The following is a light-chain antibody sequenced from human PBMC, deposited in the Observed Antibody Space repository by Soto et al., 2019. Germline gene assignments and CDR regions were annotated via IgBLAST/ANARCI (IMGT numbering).Light chain of an antibody. Sequence: QSVLTQPPSVSGAPGQRVTISCTGSRSTIGGGYDVHWYQQLPGTAPKLLIYGNNNRPSGVPDRFSGSKSGTSASLAITGLQADDEAVYYCQAFDSSLTGFEVFGGGTKVTVL. CDR3: QAFDSSLTGFEV. J-gene: IGLJ2*01. CDR2: GNN. CDR1: RSTIGGGYD. V-gene: IGLV1-40*01.